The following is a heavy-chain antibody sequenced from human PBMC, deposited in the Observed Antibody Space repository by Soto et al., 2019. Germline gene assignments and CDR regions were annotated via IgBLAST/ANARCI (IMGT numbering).Heavy chain of an antibody. CDR2: VYYTGTT. Sequence: QLQLQESGPGLVKPSETLSLTCTVSGGSISSTDHYWGWIRQSPGRGLEWIGSVYYTGTTYYNPFLKRRVAISVDTSKNQCSLNLRSVTAADTAVYYCARQFPYDILAPPCLLDSWGQGSLVIVSS. CDR3: ARQFPYDILAPPCLLDS. D-gene: IGHD3-9*01. J-gene: IGHJ4*02. V-gene: IGHV4-39*01. CDR1: GGSISSTDHY.